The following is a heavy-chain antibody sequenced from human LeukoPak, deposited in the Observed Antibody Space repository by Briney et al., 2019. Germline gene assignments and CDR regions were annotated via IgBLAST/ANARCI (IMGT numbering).Heavy chain of an antibody. J-gene: IGHJ4*02. Sequence: GGSLRLSCAASGFTFSYFYMTWIRQAPGKGLEWVSYISSSGSTIYYADSEKGRFTISRDNAKNSLYLQMNSLRAEDTAVYYCARSVVAATETFDYWGQGTLVTVSS. CDR3: ARSVVAATETFDY. D-gene: IGHD2-15*01. V-gene: IGHV3-11*04. CDR2: ISSSGSTI. CDR1: GFTFSYFY.